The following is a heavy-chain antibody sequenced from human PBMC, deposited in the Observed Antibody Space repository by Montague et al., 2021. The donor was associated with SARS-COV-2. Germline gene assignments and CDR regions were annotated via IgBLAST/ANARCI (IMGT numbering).Heavy chain of an antibody. CDR3: AKQRGPATTTFDY. D-gene: IGHD1/OR15-1a*01. Sequence: LRLSCAASGFSFDTYGMSWVRQAPGQGLEWVSSIRGGGDKTYYSGSVKGRFTISRDTSSNTLNLQMNSLRAEDTAIYFCAKQRGPATTTFDYWGQGTLVTVSS. CDR1: GFSFDTYG. CDR2: IRGGGDKT. J-gene: IGHJ4*02. V-gene: IGHV3-23*01.